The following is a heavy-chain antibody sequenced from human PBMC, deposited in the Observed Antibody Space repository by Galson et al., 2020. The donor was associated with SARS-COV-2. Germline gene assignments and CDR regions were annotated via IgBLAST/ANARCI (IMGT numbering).Heavy chain of an antibody. CDR2: IWYDGSNK. J-gene: IGHJ4*02. D-gene: IGHD4-17*01. Sequence: GESLKISCAASGFTFSSYGMHWVRPAPGKGLEWVAVIWYDGSNKYYADSVKGRFTISRDNSKNTLYLQMNSLRAEDTAVYYCAREAVYGDYGGIDYWGQGTLVTVSS. CDR1: GFTFSSYG. V-gene: IGHV3-33*01. CDR3: AREAVYGDYGGIDY.